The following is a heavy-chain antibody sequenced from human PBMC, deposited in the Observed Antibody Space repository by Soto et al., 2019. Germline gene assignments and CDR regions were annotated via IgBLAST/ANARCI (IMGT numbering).Heavy chain of an antibody. CDR3: ARGGVRRARCCVDYYYKDV. CDR1: GFTFSSYW. CDR2: INSDGSST. Sequence: EVQLVESGGDLVQPGGSLRLSCAASGFTFSSYWMNWVRQAPGKGLVWVSRINSDGSSTSYADSVKGRFTISRDNAKNTLYLQMNSLRAEDTAVYYCARGGVRRARCCVDYYYKDVWSKGTTVTVSS. V-gene: IGHV3-74*01. J-gene: IGHJ6*03. D-gene: IGHD3-10*01.